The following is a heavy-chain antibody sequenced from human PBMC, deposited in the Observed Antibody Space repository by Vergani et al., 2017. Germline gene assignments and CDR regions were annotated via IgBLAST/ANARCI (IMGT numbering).Heavy chain of an antibody. CDR2: IRSKANSYAT. J-gene: IGHJ6*03. CDR1: GFTFSGSA. V-gene: IGHV3-73*02. D-gene: IGHD1-1*01. Sequence: EVQLVESGGGLVQPGGSLKLSCAASGFTFSGSAMHWVRQASGKGLEWVGRIRSKANSYATAYAASVKGRFTISRDDSKNTAYLQMNSLKTEDTAVYYCTRHVGTSSYYYMDVWGKGTTVTVSS. CDR3: TRHVGTSSYYYMDV.